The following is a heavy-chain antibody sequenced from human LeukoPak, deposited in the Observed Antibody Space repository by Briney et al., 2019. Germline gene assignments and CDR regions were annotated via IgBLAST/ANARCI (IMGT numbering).Heavy chain of an antibody. CDR1: GFTFSNYW. Sequence: PGGSLRLSCAASGFTFSNYWMHWVRQAPGKGLVWVSCINGDGISTGYADSVKGRFTVSRDNAKKTLYLQMNSLRAEDTAVYYCARDVGNFDYWGQGTLVTVSS. CDR3: ARDVGNFDY. J-gene: IGHJ4*02. CDR2: INGDGIST. V-gene: IGHV3-74*01.